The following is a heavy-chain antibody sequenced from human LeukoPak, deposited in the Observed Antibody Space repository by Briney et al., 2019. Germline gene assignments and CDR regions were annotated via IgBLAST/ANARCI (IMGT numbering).Heavy chain of an antibody. Sequence: GGSLRLSCAASGFTFSSYEMNWVRQDPGKGLEWVSYISSSGSTIYYADSVKGRFTISRDNAKNSLYLQMNSLRAEDTAVYYCARARERLRGAFDIWGQGTMVTVSS. V-gene: IGHV3-48*03. CDR1: GFTFSSYE. J-gene: IGHJ3*02. CDR3: ARARERLRGAFDI. D-gene: IGHD3-10*01. CDR2: ISSSGSTI.